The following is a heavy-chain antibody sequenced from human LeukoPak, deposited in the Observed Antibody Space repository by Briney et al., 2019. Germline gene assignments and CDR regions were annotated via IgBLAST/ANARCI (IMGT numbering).Heavy chain of an antibody. V-gene: IGHV3-72*01. CDR1: GFTLSDYY. CDR2: TRKKAKGYTT. J-gene: IGHJ5*02. D-gene: IGHD2-15*01. Sequence: GGSLRLSCAASGFTLSDYYMDWVRQAPGQGLEWVARTRKKAKGYTTEYAASVKGRFTISRDDSKNSVDLQMNSLITEDTAVYYCARDRLSSGGIPNWFDPWGQGTLVTVSS. CDR3: ARDRLSSGGIPNWFDP.